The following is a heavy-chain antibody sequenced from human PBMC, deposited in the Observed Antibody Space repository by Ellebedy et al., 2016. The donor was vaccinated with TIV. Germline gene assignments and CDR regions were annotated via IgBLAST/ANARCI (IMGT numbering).Heavy chain of an antibody. CDR1: GGSINSGDYY. CDR2: IYYSGST. D-gene: IGHD7-27*01. Sequence: SCTVSGGSINSGDYYWSWIRQPPGKGLEWIGHIYYSGSTSYNPSLKSRVIISVDTSKTQFSLKLSSVTAADTAVYYCARGAQTGDLTWGQGTLVTVSS. J-gene: IGHJ4*02. V-gene: IGHV4-30-4*01. CDR3: ARGAQTGDLT.